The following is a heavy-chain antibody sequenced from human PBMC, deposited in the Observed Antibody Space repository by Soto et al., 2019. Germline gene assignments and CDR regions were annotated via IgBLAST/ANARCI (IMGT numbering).Heavy chain of an antibody. CDR1: GFTFSSYA. Sequence: GGSLRLSCAASGFTFSSYAMHWVRQAPGKGLEWVAVISYDGSNKYYADSVKGRFTISRDNSKNTLYLQMSSLRAEDTAVYYCARDADYADYCSGGSCYRRDYYYYGMDVWGQGTTVTVSS. CDR2: ISYDGSNK. D-gene: IGHD2-15*01. CDR3: ARDADYADYCSGGSCYRRDYYYYGMDV. V-gene: IGHV3-30-3*01. J-gene: IGHJ6*02.